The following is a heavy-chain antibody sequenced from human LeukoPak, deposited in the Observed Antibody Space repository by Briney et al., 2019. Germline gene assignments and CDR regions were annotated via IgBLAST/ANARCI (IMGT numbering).Heavy chain of an antibody. V-gene: IGHV4-39*01. CDR3: ARADKGYDSSGYLDY. CDR1: GGSISSSSYY. D-gene: IGHD3-22*01. J-gene: IGHJ4*02. CDR2: IYYSGST. Sequence: PSETLSLTCTVSGGSISSSSYYWGWIRQPPGKGLEWIGSIYYSGSTYYNPSLKSRVTISVDTSKNQFSLKLSSVTAADTAVYYCARADKGYDSSGYLDYWGQGTLVTVPS.